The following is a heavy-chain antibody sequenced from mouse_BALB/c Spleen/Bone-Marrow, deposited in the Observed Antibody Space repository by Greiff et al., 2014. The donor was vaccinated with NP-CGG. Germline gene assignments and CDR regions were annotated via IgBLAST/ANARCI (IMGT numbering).Heavy chain of an antibody. CDR3: AMITTGAWFAY. CDR1: GFNIKDTY. V-gene: IGHV14-3*02. D-gene: IGHD2-4*01. J-gene: IGHJ3*01. Sequence: EVQLQQSGAELVKPGASVKLSCTASGFNIKDTYMHWEKQRPEQGLEWIGRIDPANGNTKYDPKFQGKATITADTSSNTAYLQLSSLTSEDTAVYYCAMITTGAWFAYWGQGTLVTVSA. CDR2: IDPANGNT.